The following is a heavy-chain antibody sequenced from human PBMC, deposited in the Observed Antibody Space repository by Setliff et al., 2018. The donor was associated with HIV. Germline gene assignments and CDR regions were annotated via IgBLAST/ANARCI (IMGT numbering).Heavy chain of an antibody. J-gene: IGHJ2*01. V-gene: IGHV3-21*01. D-gene: IGHD3-22*01. Sequence: GGSLRLSCAVSGFNFRGYNMNWVRQAPGKGLEWVSSISTSSTYTYYADSVKGRFTISRDNAKNALYLQMNSLRAEDTALYYCAKDMEYDTSVYYHWYFDLWGRGALVTVSS. CDR1: GFNFRGYN. CDR2: ISTSSTYT. CDR3: AKDMEYDTSVYYHWYFDL.